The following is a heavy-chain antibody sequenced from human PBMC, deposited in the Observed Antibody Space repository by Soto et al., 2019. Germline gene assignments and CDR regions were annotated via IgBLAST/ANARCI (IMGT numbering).Heavy chain of an antibody. CDR3: ARGPTHGNRWYFWFDP. CDR1: GGTFSTYS. Sequence: QVQLVQSGAEVRMPGSSVKVSCKASGGTFSTYSINWVRQAPGQGLEWMGGIIPLFGTTNYAQKFKGRVTITADESTSTAYMELSSLRAEDAAVYYCARGPTHGNRWYFWFDPWGQGTLVTVSS. D-gene: IGHD2-15*01. CDR2: IIPLFGTT. J-gene: IGHJ5*02. V-gene: IGHV1-69*01.